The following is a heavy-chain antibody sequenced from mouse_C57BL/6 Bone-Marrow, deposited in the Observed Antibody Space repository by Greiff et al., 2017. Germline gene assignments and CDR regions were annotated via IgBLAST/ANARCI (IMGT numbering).Heavy chain of an antibody. Sequence: VQLQQPGTELVKPGASVKLSCKASGYTFTSYWMHWVKQRPGQGLEWIGNINPSNGGTNYNEKFKSKATLTVDKSSSTAYMQLSSLTSEDSAVYYCARSSPYYYGSSYRAWCAYWGEETLGTVSA. V-gene: IGHV1-53*01. CDR1: GYTFTSYW. CDR3: ARSSPYYYGSSYRAWCAY. D-gene: IGHD1-1*01. J-gene: IGHJ3*01. CDR2: INPSNGGT.